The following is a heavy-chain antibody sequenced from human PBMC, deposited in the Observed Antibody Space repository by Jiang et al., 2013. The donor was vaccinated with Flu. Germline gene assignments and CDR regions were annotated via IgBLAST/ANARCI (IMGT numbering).Heavy chain of an antibody. CDR2: IYYSGST. J-gene: IGHJ5*02. Sequence: LLKPSETLSLTCTVSGGSISSYYWSWIRQPPGKGLEWIGYIYYSGSTNYNPSLKSRVTISVDTSKNQFSLKLSSVTAADTAVYYCAREYYYDSSGYFPPFDPWGQGTLVTVSS. CDR3: AREYYYDSSGYFPPFDP. CDR1: GGSISSYY. D-gene: IGHD3-22*01. V-gene: IGHV4-59*01.